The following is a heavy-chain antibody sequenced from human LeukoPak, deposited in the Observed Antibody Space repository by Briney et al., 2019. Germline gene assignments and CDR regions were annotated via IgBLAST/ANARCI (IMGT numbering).Heavy chain of an antibody. Sequence: SETLSLTCAVSGGSISSGGYSWSWIRQPPGKGLEWIGYVYHSGSTYYNPSLKSRVTISVDRSKNQFSLKLSSVTAADTAVYYCARDRNYGDAFDIWGQGTMVTVSS. D-gene: IGHD1-7*01. V-gene: IGHV4-30-2*01. CDR3: ARDRNYGDAFDI. J-gene: IGHJ3*02. CDR1: GGSISSGGYS. CDR2: VYHSGST.